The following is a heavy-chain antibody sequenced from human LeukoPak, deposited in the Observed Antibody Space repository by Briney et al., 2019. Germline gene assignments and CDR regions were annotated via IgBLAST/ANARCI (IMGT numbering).Heavy chain of an antibody. V-gene: IGHV3-9*01. CDR2: ISWNSGSI. CDR1: GFTFDDYA. CDR3: AKDMDGSAFYGMDV. Sequence: GGSLRLSCAASGFTFDDYAMHRVRQAPGKGLEWVSGISWNSGSIGYADSVKGRFTISRDNVKDSLYLQMNSQRAEDTALYYCAKDMDGSAFYGMDVWGQGTTVTVSS. J-gene: IGHJ6*02. D-gene: IGHD3-10*01.